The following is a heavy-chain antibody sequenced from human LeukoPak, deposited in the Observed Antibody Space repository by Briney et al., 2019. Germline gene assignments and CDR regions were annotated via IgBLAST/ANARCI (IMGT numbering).Heavy chain of an antibody. V-gene: IGHV1-18*01. D-gene: IGHD3-16*01. CDR1: GYTFSSSG. CDR2: ISANNGDI. CDR3: VKDYDYVIDY. J-gene: IGHJ4*02. Sequence: ASVKVSCKASGYTFSSSGFSWVRQAPGQGLEWMGWISANNGDIHPAQKFQGRVTMTTDTSTTTAYMELRSLRSDDTAVYYCVKDYDYVIDYWGQGTLVTVSS.